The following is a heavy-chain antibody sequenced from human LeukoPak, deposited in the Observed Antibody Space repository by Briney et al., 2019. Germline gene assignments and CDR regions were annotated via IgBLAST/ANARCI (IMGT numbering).Heavy chain of an antibody. J-gene: IGHJ5*02. V-gene: IGHV1-18*01. D-gene: IGHD2-2*01. CDR1: GYTFTSYG. CDR2: ISAYNGNT. Sequence: ASVKVSCKASGYTFTSYGISWVRQAPGQGLEWMGWISAYNGNTNYAQKLQGRVTMTTDTSTSTAYMELRSLRSDDTAVYYCAREALEVVVVPAAMGWFDPWAREPWSPSPQ. CDR3: AREALEVVVVPAAMGWFDP.